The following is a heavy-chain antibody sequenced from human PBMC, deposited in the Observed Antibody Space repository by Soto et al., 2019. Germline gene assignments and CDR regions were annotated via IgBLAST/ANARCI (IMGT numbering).Heavy chain of an antibody. V-gene: IGHV3-30-3*01. D-gene: IGHD6-19*01. CDR1: GFTFSSYA. Sequence: GGSLRLSCAASGFTFSSYAMHWVRQAPGKGLEWVAVISYDGGNKYYADSVKGRFTISRDNSKNTLYLQMNSLRAEDTAVYYCARPIAVAAPVGYWGQGTLVTVSS. CDR2: ISYDGGNK. J-gene: IGHJ4*02. CDR3: ARPIAVAAPVGY.